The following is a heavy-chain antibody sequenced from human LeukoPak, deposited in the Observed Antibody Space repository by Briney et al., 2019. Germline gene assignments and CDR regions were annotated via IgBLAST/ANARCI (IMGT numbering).Heavy chain of an antibody. CDR2: INTDGSTI. Sequence: PGGSLRLSCAASGFTFSDCWMRWVRQAPGKGLEWVSRINTDGSTINYADSVKGRFTVSRDNAKNTMYLQMNSLRAEDSAVYYCARALGYSYGYGIYWGQGTLVTVSS. V-gene: IGHV3-74*01. J-gene: IGHJ4*02. D-gene: IGHD5-18*01. CDR3: ARALGYSYGYGIY. CDR1: GFTFSDCW.